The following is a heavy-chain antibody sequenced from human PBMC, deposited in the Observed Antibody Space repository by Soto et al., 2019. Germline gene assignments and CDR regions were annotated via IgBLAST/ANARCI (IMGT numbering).Heavy chain of an antibody. V-gene: IGHV4-39*01. CDR1: GGSISRSSYY. CDR3: SRRAPEGFDP. CDR2: MHYSGST. Sequence: SETLSLTCNVSGGSISRSSYYWGWIRQPPGKGLEWIGSMHYSGSTYYNPSLKSRVTISIDTPKNQLSLKLTSVTAADTAVYYCSRRAPEGFDPWGQGTLVTVSS. J-gene: IGHJ5*02.